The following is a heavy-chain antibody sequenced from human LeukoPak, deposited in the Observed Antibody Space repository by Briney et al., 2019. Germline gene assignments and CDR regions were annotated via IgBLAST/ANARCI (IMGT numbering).Heavy chain of an antibody. V-gene: IGHV4-59*06. CDR2: TSYSEGT. CDR1: GGSIRSYY. J-gene: IGHJ4*02. CDR3: ATADWESFYFDS. D-gene: IGHD1-26*01. Sequence: SETLSLTCTVSGGSIRSYYWNWIRQPPGKGLEWIGFTSYSEGTYYNPSLMSRITISVDRSQNQFSLKMRDVTAADTAVYFCATADWESFYFDSWGQGVLVAVSS.